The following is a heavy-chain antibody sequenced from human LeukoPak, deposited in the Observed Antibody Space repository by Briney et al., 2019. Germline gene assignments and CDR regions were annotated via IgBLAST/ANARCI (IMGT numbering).Heavy chain of an antibody. V-gene: IGHV1-18*01. D-gene: IGHD6-13*01. J-gene: IGHJ4*02. CDR3: ARKYDSSWASDY. CDR2: ISTYNGNT. Sequence: ASVNVSCKPSGYTFTSYGITWVRQAPGRGLEWMGWISTYNGNTNYAQQFQGRVTMTTDTSTSTAYMELRSLRSDDTAVYYCARKYDSSWASDYWGQGTLVTVSS. CDR1: GYTFTSYG.